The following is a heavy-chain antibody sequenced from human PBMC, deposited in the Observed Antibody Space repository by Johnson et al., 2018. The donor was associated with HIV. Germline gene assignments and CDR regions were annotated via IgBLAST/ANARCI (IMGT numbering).Heavy chain of an antibody. CDR1: GFNFSTHA. CDR3: ARPGYYDSSGLDAFDI. D-gene: IGHD3-22*01. Sequence: VQLVESGGGLVQPGGSLRLSCAASGFNFSTHAMSWVRQAPGKGLEWVSGISGSGSTIYYADSVKGRFTIPRDNAKNSLYLQMNSLRAEDTAVYYCARPGYYDSSGLDAFDIWGQGTMVTVSS. V-gene: IGHV3-48*04. J-gene: IGHJ3*02. CDR2: ISGSGSTI.